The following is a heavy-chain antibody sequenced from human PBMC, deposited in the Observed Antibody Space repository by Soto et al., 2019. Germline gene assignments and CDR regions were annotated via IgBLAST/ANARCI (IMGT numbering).Heavy chain of an antibody. CDR2: IIPIFGTA. CDR3: ARSPRITIFGVVSPPTYYYGMDA. J-gene: IGHJ6*02. CDR1: GGTFSSYA. Sequence: SVKVSCKASGGTFSSYAISWVRQAPGQGLEWMGGIIPIFGTANYAQKFQGRVTITADESTSAAYMELSSLRSEDTAVYYCARSPRITIFGVVSPPTYYYGMDAWGQGTTVTVSS. V-gene: IGHV1-69*13. D-gene: IGHD3-3*01.